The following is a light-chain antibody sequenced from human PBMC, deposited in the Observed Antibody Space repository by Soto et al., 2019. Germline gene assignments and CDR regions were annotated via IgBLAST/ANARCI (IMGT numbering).Light chain of an antibody. CDR3: QQYGGSRWT. CDR2: GAS. Sequence: EIVLTQSPGTLSLSPGERATLSGRASQSVSSTYLAWYQQKPGQAPRLLIYGASNRATGIPDRFRGSGSGTDFTLTISRLEPEDFAVYYCQQYGGSRWTFGQGTRVDI. V-gene: IGKV3-20*01. CDR1: QSVSSTY. J-gene: IGKJ1*01.